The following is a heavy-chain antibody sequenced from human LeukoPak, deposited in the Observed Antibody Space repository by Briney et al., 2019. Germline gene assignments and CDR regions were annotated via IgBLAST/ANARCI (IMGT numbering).Heavy chain of an antibody. D-gene: IGHD1-26*01. CDR2: IYYSGDT. V-gene: IGHV4-59*01. Sequence: SETLSLTCTVSGGSISSYYWSWIRQPPGKGLEWIGYIYYSGDTAYNPSLRSRVTLSVDTSKNQFSLQLRSVTTADTAVYYCARGGVGATTEDAFDIWGQGTMVTVSS. J-gene: IGHJ3*02. CDR3: ARGGVGATTEDAFDI. CDR1: GGSISSYY.